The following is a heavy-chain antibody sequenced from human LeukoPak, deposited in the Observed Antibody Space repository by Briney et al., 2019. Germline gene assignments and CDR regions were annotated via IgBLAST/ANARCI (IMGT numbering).Heavy chain of an antibody. CDR2: ISYDGSNK. CDR1: GSTSSSYG. V-gene: IGHV3-30*03. Sequence: PGRSLRLSCAASGSTSSSYGMHWVRQAPGKGLEWVAVISYDGSNKYYADSVKGRFTISRDNSKNTLYLQMNSLRAEDTAVYYCAASAWDYWGQGTLVTVSS. D-gene: IGHD3-10*01. CDR3: AASAWDY. J-gene: IGHJ4*02.